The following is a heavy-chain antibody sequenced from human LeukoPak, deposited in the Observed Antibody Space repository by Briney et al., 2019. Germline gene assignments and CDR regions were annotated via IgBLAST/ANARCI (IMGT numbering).Heavy chain of an antibody. Sequence: PSETLSLTCTVSGGSISSYYWSWIRQPPGKGLEWIGYIYYSGSTNYNPSLKSQVTISVDTSKNQFSLKLSSVTAADTAVYYCARGGRGYPQTYWGQGTLVTVSS. J-gene: IGHJ4*02. D-gene: IGHD5-12*01. V-gene: IGHV4-59*01. CDR3: ARGGRGYPQTY. CDR1: GGSISSYY. CDR2: IYYSGST.